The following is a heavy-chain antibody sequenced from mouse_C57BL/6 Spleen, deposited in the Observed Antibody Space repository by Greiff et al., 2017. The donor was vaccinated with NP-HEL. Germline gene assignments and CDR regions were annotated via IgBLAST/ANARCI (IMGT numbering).Heavy chain of an antibody. CDR2: IDPETGGT. D-gene: IGHD1-2*01. J-gene: IGHJ2*01. Sequence: QVQLKESGAELVRPGASVTLSCKASGYTFTDYEMHWVKQTPVHGLEWIGAIDPETGGTAYNQKFKGKAILTADKSSSTAYMELRSLTSEDSAVYYCPRAATDYWGQGTTLTVSS. V-gene: IGHV1-15*01. CDR3: PRAATDY. CDR1: GYTFTDYE.